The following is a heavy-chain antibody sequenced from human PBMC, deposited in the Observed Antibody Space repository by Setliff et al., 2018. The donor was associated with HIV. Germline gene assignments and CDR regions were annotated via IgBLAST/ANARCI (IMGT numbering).Heavy chain of an antibody. CDR3: ARDDVGYCSGGSCYHLFDTYDI. Sequence: ASVKVSCKASGYSFTNYGISWVRQAPGQGLEWMGWISSYNDNTNYALNLQGRVTMTTDTSTSTAYMELRSLRSDDTAVYYCARDDVGYCSGGSCYHLFDTYDIWGQGTVVTVSS. V-gene: IGHV1-18*01. CDR2: ISSYNDNT. CDR1: GYSFTNYG. J-gene: IGHJ3*02. D-gene: IGHD2-15*01.